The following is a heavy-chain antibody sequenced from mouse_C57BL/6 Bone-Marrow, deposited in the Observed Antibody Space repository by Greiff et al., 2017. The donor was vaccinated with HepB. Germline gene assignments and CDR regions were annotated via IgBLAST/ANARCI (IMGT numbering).Heavy chain of an antibody. J-gene: IGHJ3*01. CDR1: GYTFTSYT. CDR2: INPSSGYT. V-gene: IGHV1-4*01. D-gene: IGHD6-5*01. CDR3: ARSEDYATLWRFDY. Sequence: QVQLKESGAELARPGASVKMSCKASGYTFTSYTMHWVKQRPGQGLEWIGYINPSSGYTKYNQKFKDKATLTADKSSSTAYMQLSSLTSEDSAVYYCARSEDYATLWRFDYWGQGTLVTVSA.